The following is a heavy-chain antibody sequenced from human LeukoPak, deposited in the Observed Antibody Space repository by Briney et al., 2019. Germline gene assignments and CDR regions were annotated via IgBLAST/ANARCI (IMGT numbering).Heavy chain of an antibody. D-gene: IGHD2-15*01. V-gene: IGHV3-7*03. Sequence: GGSLRLSCAASGFTFGSYWMSWVRQAPGKGLEWVANIKQDGSEKYYVDSVKGRFTISRDNAKNSLYLQMNSLRAEDTAVYYCARDRWAYCSGGSCYSGDYYYGMDVWGKGTTVTVSS. J-gene: IGHJ6*04. CDR1: GFTFGSYW. CDR3: ARDRWAYCSGGSCYSGDYYYGMDV. CDR2: IKQDGSEK.